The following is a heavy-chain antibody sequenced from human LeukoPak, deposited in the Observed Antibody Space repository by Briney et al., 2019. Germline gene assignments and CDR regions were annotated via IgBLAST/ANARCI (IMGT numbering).Heavy chain of an antibody. CDR1: GGSISSGGYS. CDR3: ARVRYYGSGSYYKNAYFDY. D-gene: IGHD3-10*01. CDR2: IYHSGST. J-gene: IGHJ4*02. V-gene: IGHV4-30-2*01. Sequence: SQTLSLTCAVSGGSISSGGYSWSWIRQPPGKGLEWIGYIYHSGSTYYNPSLKGRVTISVDRSKNQFSLTLSSVTAADTAVYYCARVRYYGSGSYYKNAYFDYWGQGALVTVSS.